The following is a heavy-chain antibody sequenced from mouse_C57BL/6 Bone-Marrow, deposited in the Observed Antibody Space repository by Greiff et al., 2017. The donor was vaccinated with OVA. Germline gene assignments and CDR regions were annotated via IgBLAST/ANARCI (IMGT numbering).Heavy chain of an antibody. CDR1: GYTFTSYW. J-gene: IGHJ2*01. Sequence: QVQLQQSGAELVRPGSSVKLSCKASGYTFTSYWMHWVKQRPIQGLEWIGNIDPSDSETHYNQKFKDKATLTVDKSSSTAYMQLSSLTSEDSAVYFCARENYYGNPYWGQGTTLTVSS. CDR2: IDPSDSET. D-gene: IGHD2-1*01. CDR3: ARENYYGNPY. V-gene: IGHV1-52*01.